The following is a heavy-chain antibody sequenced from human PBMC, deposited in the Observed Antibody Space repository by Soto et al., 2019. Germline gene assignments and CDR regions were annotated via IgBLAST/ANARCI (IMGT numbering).Heavy chain of an antibody. D-gene: IGHD5-18*01. V-gene: IGHV1-18*04. J-gene: IGHJ2*01. Sequence: QVQLVQSGAEARKPGASVKVSCKASGYTFTSYGITWVRQAPGQGLEWMGWISVYDGNTHYAQKLQDRVTMTTDTSTSTAYMELWSLSSDDTAVYYCARAYSYGSYWFFDLWGRGTLVTVSS. CDR3: ARAYSYGSYWFFDL. CDR1: GYTFTSYG. CDR2: ISVYDGNT.